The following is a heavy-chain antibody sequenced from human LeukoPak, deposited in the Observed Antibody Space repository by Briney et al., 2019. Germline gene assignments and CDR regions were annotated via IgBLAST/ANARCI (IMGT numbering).Heavy chain of an antibody. J-gene: IGHJ4*02. D-gene: IGHD3-22*01. CDR1: GFTFSSYS. CDR2: ISSSSSYI. CDR3: ARDPSSGYSNTHPDY. V-gene: IGHV3-21*01. Sequence: PGGSLRLSCAASGFTFSSYSMNWVRQAPGKGLEWVSSISSSSSYIYYADSVKGRFTISRDNAKNSLYPQMNSLRAEDTAVYYCARDPSSGYSNTHPDYWGQGTLVTVSS.